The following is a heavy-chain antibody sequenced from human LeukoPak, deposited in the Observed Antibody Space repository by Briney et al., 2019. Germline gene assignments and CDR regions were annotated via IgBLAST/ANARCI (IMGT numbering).Heavy chain of an antibody. CDR2: IYTSGST. J-gene: IGHJ5*02. V-gene: IGHV4-61*02. CDR1: GGSVSGGLYF. Sequence: PSQTLSLTCTVSGGSVSGGLYFWSWIRQPAGKALEWLGRIYTSGSTNYNPSLKSRVTISVDTSKDQFSLKLSSVTAADTAVYYCARGKRERKYYGSGSRFDPWGQGTLVTVSS. CDR3: ARGKRERKYYGSGSRFDP. D-gene: IGHD3-10*01.